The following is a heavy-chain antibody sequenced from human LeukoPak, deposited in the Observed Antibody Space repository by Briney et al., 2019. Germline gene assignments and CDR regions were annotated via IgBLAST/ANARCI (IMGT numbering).Heavy chain of an antibody. CDR3: ARLNSGYYY. Sequence: GESLQISSKGSGSRFTSYWIAWVRQTPGKGLEWMGIIYPGDSDTRFSPSFQGQVTISADKSTGTAYLQWSSLKASDTAMYYCARLNSGYYYWGQGTLVTVSS. CDR1: GSRFTSYW. CDR2: IYPGDSDT. V-gene: IGHV5-51*01. D-gene: IGHD5-12*01. J-gene: IGHJ4*02.